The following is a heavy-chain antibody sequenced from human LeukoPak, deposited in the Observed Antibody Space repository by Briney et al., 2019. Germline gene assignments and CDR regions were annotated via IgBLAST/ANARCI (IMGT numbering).Heavy chain of an antibody. CDR3: ARDLRYGEYQLLPAWFDP. D-gene: IGHD2-2*01. J-gene: IGHJ5*02. Sequence: ASVKVSCKASGYTFTSYGISWVRQAPGQGLEWMGWISAYNGNTNYAQKLQGRVTMTTDTSTSTAYMELRSLRSDDTAVYYCARDLRYGEYQLLPAWFDPWGQVTPVTVSS. CDR2: ISAYNGNT. V-gene: IGHV1-18*01. CDR1: GYTFTSYG.